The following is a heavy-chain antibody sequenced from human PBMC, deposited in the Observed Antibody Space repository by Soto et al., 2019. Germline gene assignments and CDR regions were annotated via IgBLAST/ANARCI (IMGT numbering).Heavy chain of an antibody. J-gene: IGHJ4*02. D-gene: IGHD1-7*01. CDR3: AKDLKRYYLNYLPGVPIDY. V-gene: IGHV3-23*01. CDR1: GFTFSSYA. Sequence: GGSLRLSCAASGFTFSSYAMSWVRQAPGKGLEWVSAISGSGGSTYYADSVKGRFTISRDNSKNTLYLQMNSLRAEDTAVYYCAKDLKRYYLNYLPGVPIDYWGQGTLVTVS. CDR2: ISGSGGST.